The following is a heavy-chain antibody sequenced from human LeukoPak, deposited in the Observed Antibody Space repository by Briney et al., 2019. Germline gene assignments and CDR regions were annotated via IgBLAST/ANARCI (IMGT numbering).Heavy chain of an antibody. Sequence: ASVKVSCKASGYTFTSYGISWVRQAPGQGLEWMGWISAYNGNTNYAQKLQGRVTMTRDTSISTAYLELSSLRSEDTAVYYCARSGYSSSWYGNYYYYYGMDVWGQGTTVTVSS. CDR1: GYTFTSYG. CDR3: ARSGYSSSWYGNYYYYYGMDV. CDR2: ISAYNGNT. V-gene: IGHV1-18*01. D-gene: IGHD6-13*01. J-gene: IGHJ6*02.